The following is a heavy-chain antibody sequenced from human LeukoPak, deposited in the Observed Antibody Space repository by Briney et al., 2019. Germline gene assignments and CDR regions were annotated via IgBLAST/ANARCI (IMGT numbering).Heavy chain of an antibody. V-gene: IGHV1-8*01. CDR3: ARLDRSGSPPHDAFDI. D-gene: IGHD3-22*01. J-gene: IGHJ3*02. CDR2: MNPNSGNT. Sequence: ASVKVSCKASGYTFTSYDIDWVRQATGQGLEWMGWMNPNSGNTGYAQKFQGRVTMTRNTSISTAYMELSSLRSEDTAVYYCARLDRSGSPPHDAFDIWGQGTMVTVSS. CDR1: GYTFTSYD.